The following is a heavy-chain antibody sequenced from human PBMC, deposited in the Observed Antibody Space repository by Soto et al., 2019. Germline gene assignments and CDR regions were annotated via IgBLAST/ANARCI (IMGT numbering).Heavy chain of an antibody. CDR2: IWYDGSNK. Sequence: GGSLRLSCAASGVTFSSYGMHWGRQAPGKGLEWVAVIWYDGSNKYYADSVKGRFTISRDNSKNTLYLQMNSLRAEDKAVYYCARDSRRFGELSYFDYWGQGTLVTVSS. J-gene: IGHJ4*02. D-gene: IGHD3-10*01. V-gene: IGHV3-33*01. CDR3: ARDSRRFGELSYFDY. CDR1: GVTFSSYG.